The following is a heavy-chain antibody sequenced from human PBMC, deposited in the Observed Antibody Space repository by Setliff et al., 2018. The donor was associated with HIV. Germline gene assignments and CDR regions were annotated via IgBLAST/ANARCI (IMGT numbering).Heavy chain of an antibody. D-gene: IGHD6-13*01. CDR3: ARDSSIWYLNGDDWFDP. CDR1: GASISSGGYY. Sequence: ETLSLTCTVSGASISSGGYYWSWVRQAPGKGLEWVSGISGSGGSTYYADSVKGRFTISRDNSKNTLYLQMNSLRVEDTAIYYCARDSSIWYLNGDDWFDPWGQGTLVTVSS. J-gene: IGHJ5*02. V-gene: IGHV3-23*01. CDR2: ISGSGGST.